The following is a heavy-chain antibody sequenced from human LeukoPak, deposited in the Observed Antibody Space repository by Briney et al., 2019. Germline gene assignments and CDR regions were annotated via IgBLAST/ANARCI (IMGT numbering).Heavy chain of an antibody. J-gene: IGHJ4*02. D-gene: IGHD6-19*01. CDR2: ISASGGNT. CDR3: AKRSTVAGKVDY. Sequence: GGSLRLSCAASGFTFSSSAMSWVRQAPGKGLEWVSLISASGGNTYYADSVKGRFTISRDNSKNTPYLQMNSLRAEDTAVYYCAKRSTVAGKVDYWGQGTLVTVSS. CDR1: GFTFSSSA. V-gene: IGHV3-23*01.